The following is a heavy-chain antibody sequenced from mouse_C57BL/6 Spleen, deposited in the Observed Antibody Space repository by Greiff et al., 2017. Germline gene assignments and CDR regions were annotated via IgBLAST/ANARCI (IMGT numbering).Heavy chain of an antibody. CDR1: GFTFSDYG. D-gene: IGHD2-5*01. CDR2: ISSGSSTI. J-gene: IGHJ4*01. V-gene: IGHV5-17*01. CDR3: ARSNYVDYAMDY. Sequence: EVKLMESGGGLVKPGGSLKLSCAASGFTFSDYGMHWVRQAPGKGLEWVAYISSGSSTIYYADTVKGRFTISRDNAKNTLFLQMTSLRSEDTAMYYCARSNYVDYAMDYWGQGTSVTVSS.